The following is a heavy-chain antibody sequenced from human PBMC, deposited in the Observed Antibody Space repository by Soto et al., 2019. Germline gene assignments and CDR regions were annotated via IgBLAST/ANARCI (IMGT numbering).Heavy chain of an antibody. J-gene: IGHJ4*02. CDR3: AKVTLRPYYVDY. CDR2: ISGSGDYT. D-gene: IGHD4-17*01. V-gene: IGHV3-23*01. Sequence: EVQLLDSGGGLVQPGGSLRLSCAASGFTFINYAMNWVRQAPGKGLEWVSTISGSGDYTSYADSVKCRFIISRDSSNNTLFLLMNSLRAEDTAVYYCAKVTLRPYYVDYWGQGALVTVAS. CDR1: GFTFINYA.